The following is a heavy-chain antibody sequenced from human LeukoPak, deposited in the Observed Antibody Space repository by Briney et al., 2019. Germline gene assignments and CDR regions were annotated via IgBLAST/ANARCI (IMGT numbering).Heavy chain of an antibody. V-gene: IGHV4-59*08. Sequence: SEPRSLTSTASGGSVRSYSWSWIRQPPGKGPEGIGYIYYGGSTNYNPSLKSRVTISVDTSKNQFSLKLSSVTAADTAVYYCARVLRSSGSYWFDPWGQGTLVTVSS. CDR1: GGSVRSYS. J-gene: IGHJ5*02. CDR2: IYYGGST. CDR3: ARVLRSSGSYWFDP. D-gene: IGHD6-19*01.